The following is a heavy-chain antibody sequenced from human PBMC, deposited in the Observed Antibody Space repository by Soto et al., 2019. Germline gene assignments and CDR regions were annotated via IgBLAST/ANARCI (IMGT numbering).Heavy chain of an antibody. D-gene: IGHD6-6*01. CDR1: GFTFSSYA. V-gene: IGHV3-23*01. Sequence: PGGSLRLSCAASGFTFSSYAMSWVRQAPGKGLEWVSAISGSGGSTYYADSVKGRFTISRDNSKNTLYLQMNSLRAEDTAVYYCAKRPYSSSSAGYYFDYWGQGTLVTVSS. CDR2: ISGSGGST. CDR3: AKRPYSSSSAGYYFDY. J-gene: IGHJ4*02.